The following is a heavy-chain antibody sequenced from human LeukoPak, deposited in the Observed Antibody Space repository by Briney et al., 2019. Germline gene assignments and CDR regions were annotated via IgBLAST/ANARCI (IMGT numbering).Heavy chain of an antibody. D-gene: IGHD3-22*01. J-gene: IGHJ4*02. V-gene: IGHV3-21*01. CDR2: ISSSSSYI. Sequence: GGSLRLSCAASGFTFSRYSMNWVRQAPGKGLEWVSSISSSSSYIYYADSVKGRFTISRDNAKNSLYLQMNSLRAEDTAVYYGASQVDSSGFSGKGGNYWGQGTLVTVSS. CDR3: ASQVDSSGFSGKGGNY. CDR1: GFTFSRYS.